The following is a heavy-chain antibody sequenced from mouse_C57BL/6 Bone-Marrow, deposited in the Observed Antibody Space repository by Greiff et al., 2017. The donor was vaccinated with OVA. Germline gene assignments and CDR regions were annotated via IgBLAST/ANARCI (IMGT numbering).Heavy chain of an antibody. J-gene: IGHJ2*01. CDR3: TRDRWLLSFDY. CDR2: ISSGGDYI. Sequence: EVKLMESGEGLVKPGGSLKLSCAASGFTFSSYALFWVRPTPEERLEWVAYISSGGDYIYYADTVKGRFTISRDNARNTLYLQMSSLKSEDTAMYYCTRDRWLLSFDYWGQGTTLTVSS. D-gene: IGHD2-3*01. V-gene: IGHV5-9-1*02. CDR1: GFTFSSYA.